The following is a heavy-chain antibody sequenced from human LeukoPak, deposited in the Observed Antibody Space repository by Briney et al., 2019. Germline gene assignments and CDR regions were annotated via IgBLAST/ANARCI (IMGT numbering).Heavy chain of an antibody. CDR3: ARPASPSYCSSTSCYSDY. J-gene: IGHJ4*02. D-gene: IGHD2-2*02. CDR2: IHYSGST. CDR1: GGSISSSSYY. Sequence: PSETLSLTCTVSGGSISSSSYYWGWIRQPPGTGLEWIGSIHYSGSTYYNPSLKSRVTISVDTSKNQFSLKLSSVTAADTAVYYCARPASPSYCSSTSCYSDYWGQGTLVTVSS. V-gene: IGHV4-39*01.